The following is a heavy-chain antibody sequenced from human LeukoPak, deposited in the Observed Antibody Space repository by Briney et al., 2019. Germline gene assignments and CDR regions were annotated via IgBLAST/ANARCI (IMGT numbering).Heavy chain of an antibody. Sequence: GASAKVSCKASGYTFTSYYMHWVRQAPGQGLEWMGIINPSGGSTSYAQKFQGRVTMTRDTSTSTVYMELSSLRSEDTAVYYCARAPDFSSGWWSHFDYWGQGTLVTVSS. CDR3: ARAPDFSSGWWSHFDY. V-gene: IGHV1-46*01. CDR2: INPSGGST. J-gene: IGHJ4*02. CDR1: GYTFTSYY. D-gene: IGHD6-19*01.